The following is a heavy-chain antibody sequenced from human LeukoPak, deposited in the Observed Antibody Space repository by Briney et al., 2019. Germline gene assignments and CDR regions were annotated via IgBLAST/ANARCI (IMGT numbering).Heavy chain of an antibody. V-gene: IGHV4-39*01. D-gene: IGHD4-17*01. CDR3: ARRPTVTYYYYYYMDV. CDR1: GGSISSGSYY. CDR2: IYYSGST. Sequence: SETLSLTCTVSGGSISSGSYYWGWIRQPPGKGLEWIGSIYYSGSTYYNPSLKSRVTISVDTSKNQFSLKLSSVTAADTAVYYCARRPTVTYYYYYYMDVWGKGTTVTVSS. J-gene: IGHJ6*03.